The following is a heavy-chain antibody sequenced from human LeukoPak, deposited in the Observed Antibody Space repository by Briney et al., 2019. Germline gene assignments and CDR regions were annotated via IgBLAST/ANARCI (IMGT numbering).Heavy chain of an antibody. CDR1: GFTFSSYS. Sequence: GGSLRLSCAASGFTFSSYSMNWVRQAPGKGLEWASSISSSSSYIYYADSVKGRFTISRDNAKNSLYLQMNSLRAEDTAVYYCARDKGYCSGGSCPGGELFDYWGQGTLVTVSS. D-gene: IGHD2-15*01. J-gene: IGHJ4*02. CDR3: ARDKGYCSGGSCPGGELFDY. CDR2: ISSSSSYI. V-gene: IGHV3-21*01.